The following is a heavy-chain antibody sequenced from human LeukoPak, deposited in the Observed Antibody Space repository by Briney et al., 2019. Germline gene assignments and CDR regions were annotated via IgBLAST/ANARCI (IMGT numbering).Heavy chain of an antibody. V-gene: IGHV3-21*01. CDR1: GFTFSSYS. Sequence: GGSLRLSCAASGFTFSSYSMSWVRQAPGKGLEWVSSISSSSSYIYYADSVKGRFTISRDNAKNSLYLQMNSLRAEDTAVYYCAREGGLEPNDWGQGTLVTVSS. CDR3: AREGGLEPND. CDR2: ISSSSSYI. D-gene: IGHD2-8*01. J-gene: IGHJ4*02.